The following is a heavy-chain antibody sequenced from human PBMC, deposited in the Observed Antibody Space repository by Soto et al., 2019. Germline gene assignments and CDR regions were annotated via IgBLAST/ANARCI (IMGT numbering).Heavy chain of an antibody. CDR3: ARAMRGVDDY. J-gene: IGHJ4*02. V-gene: IGHV1-69*02. CDR1: GGTFSSYT. D-gene: IGHD3-10*01. CDR2: IIPILGIA. Sequence: QVQLVQSGAEVKKPGSSVKVSCKASGGTFSSYTISWVRQAPGQGLEWMGRIIPILGIANYAQKFQGRVPITADKSTSTADMELSSLRSEDTAVYYGARAMRGVDDYWGQGTLVTVSS.